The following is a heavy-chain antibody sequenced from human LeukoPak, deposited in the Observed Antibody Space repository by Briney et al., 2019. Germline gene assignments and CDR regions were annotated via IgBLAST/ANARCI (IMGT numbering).Heavy chain of an antibody. CDR3: ARFCSSTSCYPFDY. J-gene: IGHJ4*02. CDR2: IYYSGST. Sequence: SETLSLTCTVSGGSISSGDYYWSWIRQPPGKGLEWIGYIYYSGSTYYNPSLKSRVTISADTSKNQFSLKLSSVTAADTAVYYCARFCSSTSCYPFDYWGQGTLVTVSS. D-gene: IGHD2-2*01. CDR1: GGSISSGDYY. V-gene: IGHV4-30-4*08.